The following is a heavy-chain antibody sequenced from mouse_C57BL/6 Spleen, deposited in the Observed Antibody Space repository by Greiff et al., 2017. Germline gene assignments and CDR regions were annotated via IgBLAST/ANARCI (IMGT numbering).Heavy chain of an antibody. J-gene: IGHJ1*03. V-gene: IGHV1-15*01. CDR3: ARPYYGSSPRWYFDV. D-gene: IGHD1-1*01. Sequence: VKLVESGAELVRPGASVTLSCKASGYTFTDYEMHWVKQTPVHGLEWIGAIDLETGGTAYNQKFKGKAILTADKSSSTAYMELRSRTSEDSAVYYCARPYYGSSPRWYFDVWGTGTTVTVSS. CDR2: IDLETGGT. CDR1: GYTFTDYE.